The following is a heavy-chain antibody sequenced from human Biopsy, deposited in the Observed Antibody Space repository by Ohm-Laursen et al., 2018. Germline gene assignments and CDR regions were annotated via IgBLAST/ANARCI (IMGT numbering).Heavy chain of an antibody. Sequence: SETLSLTCTLSGYSIIPSGPENWSWIRQPPGQGLQYIGFIYSGGNTNYSPSLRSRVTMSVDTSNNQFSLRLNSVTAADTAVYYCARGMRTTGWPYFDYWGQGILVTVSS. V-gene: IGHV4-61*01. D-gene: IGHD2/OR15-2a*01. CDR2: IYSGGNT. J-gene: IGHJ4*02. CDR3: ARGMRTTGWPYFDY. CDR1: GYSIIPSGPEN.